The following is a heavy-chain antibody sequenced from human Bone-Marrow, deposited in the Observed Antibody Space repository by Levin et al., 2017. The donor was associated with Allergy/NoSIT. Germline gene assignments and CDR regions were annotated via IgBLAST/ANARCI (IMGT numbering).Heavy chain of an antibody. CDR1: GFTFDLSA. CDR2: ISGSGASI. J-gene: IGHJ5*01. CDR3: AKEAFVAPGNVDWFDS. Sequence: GGSLRLSCAASGFTFDLSAMSWVRQVPGRGLEWVSTISGSGASIYYADSVKGRFTISRDNSKNKLSLQMKSLRADDTALYFCAKEAFVAPGNVDWFDSWGQGTLVTVSS. D-gene: IGHD6-13*01. V-gene: IGHV3-23*01.